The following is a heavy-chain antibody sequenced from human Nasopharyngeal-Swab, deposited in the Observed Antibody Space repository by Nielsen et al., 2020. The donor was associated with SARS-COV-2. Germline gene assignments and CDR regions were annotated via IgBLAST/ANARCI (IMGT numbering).Heavy chain of an antibody. D-gene: IGHD5-18*01. CDR3: ARAVYSYGYIWFDP. CDR1: GYTFTSYY. J-gene: IGHJ5*02. V-gene: IGHV1-46*01. Sequence: SVTVSCQASGYTFTSYYMHWVRHAPGQGLEWMGIINPSGGSTSYAQKFQGRVTMTRDTSTSTVYMELSSLRSEDTAVYYCARAVYSYGYIWFDPWGQGTLVTVSS. CDR2: INPSGGST.